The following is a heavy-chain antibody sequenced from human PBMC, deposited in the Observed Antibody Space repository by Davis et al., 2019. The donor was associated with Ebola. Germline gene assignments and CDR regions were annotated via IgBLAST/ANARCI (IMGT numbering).Heavy chain of an antibody. CDR1: GFTFSTYG. CDR3: AKSGLSFGVVKYHYGMDV. J-gene: IGHJ6*04. V-gene: IGHV3-33*06. D-gene: IGHD3-3*01. Sequence: GGSLRLSCAASGFTFSTYGMHWVRQAPGKGLEWVAVIWFGGSTKYYAYSVKGRFTISRDNSKHTLFLHINSLRVEDTAVYYCAKSGLSFGVVKYHYGMDVWGKGTTVTVSS. CDR2: IWFGGSTK.